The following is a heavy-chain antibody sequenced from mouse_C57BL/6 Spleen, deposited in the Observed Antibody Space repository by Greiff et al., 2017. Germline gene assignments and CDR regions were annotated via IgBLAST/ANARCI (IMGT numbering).Heavy chain of an antibody. CDR3: ARRSGGGYYYGSSYADYFDY. D-gene: IGHD1-1*01. CDR1: GYTFTDYY. J-gene: IGHJ2*01. CDR2: INPNNGGT. Sequence: EVQLQQSGPELVKPGASVKISCKASGYTFTDYYMNWVKQSHGKSLEWIGDINPNNGGTSYNQKFKGKATLTVDKASSTAYMEIRSLTSEDSAVYYCARRSGGGYYYGSSYADYFDYWGQGTTLTVSS. V-gene: IGHV1-26*01.